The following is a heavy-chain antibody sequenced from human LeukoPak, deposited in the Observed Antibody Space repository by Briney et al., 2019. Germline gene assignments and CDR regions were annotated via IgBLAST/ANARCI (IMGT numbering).Heavy chain of an antibody. CDR2: ISSSSSYM. Sequence: GGSLRLSCAASGFTFSSYSMNWVRQAPGKGLEWVSSISSSSSYMYYADSVKGRFTISRDNAKNSLYLQMNSLRAEDTAVYYCARGDVDIVLMVYHYGMDVWGQGTTVTVSS. CDR3: ARGDVDIVLMVYHYGMDV. CDR1: GFTFSSYS. V-gene: IGHV3-21*01. D-gene: IGHD2-8*01. J-gene: IGHJ6*02.